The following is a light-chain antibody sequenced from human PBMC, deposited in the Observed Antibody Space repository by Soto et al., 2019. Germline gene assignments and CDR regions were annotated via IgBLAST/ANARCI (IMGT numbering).Light chain of an antibody. Sequence: QSVLTHPPSASWSPGQSVTISCTGTKNDIGVYDFVSWYQHHPGKAPRLIIYEVVQRPSGVPDRFSGSKSGNTASLTVSGLQAADEADYFCKSYAGSNTYVFGSGTKVTXL. J-gene: IGLJ1*01. CDR1: KNDIGVYDF. CDR2: EVV. CDR3: KSYAGSNTYV. V-gene: IGLV2-8*01.